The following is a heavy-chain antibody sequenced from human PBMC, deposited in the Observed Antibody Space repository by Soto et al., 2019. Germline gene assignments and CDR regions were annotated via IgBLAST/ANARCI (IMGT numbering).Heavy chain of an antibody. CDR1: GGTFNNYA. Sequence: QVQLVQSGAEVKKPGSSVKVSCKASGGTFNNYAISWVRQAPGQGREWMGGIIPIIGTADYPHKFQGRLAISAYESTGTTFMELSSLRSEDTALYYCARGGVDVVATSAVDYWGQGTLVTVSS. J-gene: IGHJ4*02. CDR2: IIPIIGTA. CDR3: ARGGVDVVATSAVDY. D-gene: IGHD5-12*01. V-gene: IGHV1-69*01.